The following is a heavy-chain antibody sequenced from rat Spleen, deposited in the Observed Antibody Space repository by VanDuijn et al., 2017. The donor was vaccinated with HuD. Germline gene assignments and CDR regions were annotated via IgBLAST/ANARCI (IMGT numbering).Heavy chain of an antibody. V-gene: IGHV5-29*01. CDR3: ARRGYNNYFFDY. J-gene: IGHJ2*01. CDR1: GFTFSDYY. D-gene: IGHD1-10*01. Sequence: EVQLVESGGGLVQPGNSLKLSCAASGFTFSDYYMAWVRQAPTKGLEWVATISYDGSSTYYRDSVKGRFTISRDNAKSTPYLRMDSLRSEDTATYYCARRGYNNYFFDYWGQGVMVTVSA. CDR2: ISYDGSST.